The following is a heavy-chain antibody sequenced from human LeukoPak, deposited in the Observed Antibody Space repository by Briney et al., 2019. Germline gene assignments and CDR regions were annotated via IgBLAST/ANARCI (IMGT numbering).Heavy chain of an antibody. CDR3: VRGALPGDNWYFDL. V-gene: IGHV3-13*01. CDR1: GFPFSAYD. Sequence: GGSLRLSCATSGFPFSAYDMHWVRQAPGKGLGWVSAFGSAGDTYYPGAVKGRFIISRDYAKNSSYLQMNSLGAGDTAVYFCVRGALPGDNWYFDLWGRGTLVTVSS. J-gene: IGHJ2*01. CDR2: FGSAGDT.